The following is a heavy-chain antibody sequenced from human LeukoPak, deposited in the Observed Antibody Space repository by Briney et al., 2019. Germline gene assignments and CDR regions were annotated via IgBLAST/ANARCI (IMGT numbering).Heavy chain of an antibody. V-gene: IGHV4-59*08. CDR3: ARLYSYGYYYYYGMDV. D-gene: IGHD5-18*01. J-gene: IGHJ6*02. CDR2: IYYSGST. CDR1: GGSISSYY. Sequence: SETLSLTCTVSGGSISSYYWSWIRQPPGKGLEWIGYIYYSGSTNYNPSLKSRVTISVDTSKNQFSLKLSSVTAADTAVYYCARLYSYGYYYYYGMDVWGQGTTVTASS.